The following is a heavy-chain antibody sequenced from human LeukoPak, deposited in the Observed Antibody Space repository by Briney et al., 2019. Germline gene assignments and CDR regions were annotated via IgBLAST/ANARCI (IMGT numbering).Heavy chain of an antibody. D-gene: IGHD3-10*01. CDR3: ARGGVYYGSGSYYPRD. CDR1: GFTFDDYG. J-gene: IGHJ4*02. CDR2: INWNGGST. V-gene: IGHV3-20*04. Sequence: AGGSLRLSCAASGFTFDDYGMSWVRQAPGKGLEWVSGINWNGGSTGYADSVKGRFTISRDNAKNSLYLQMNSLRAEDTALYYCARGGVYYGSGSYYPRDWGQGTLVTVSS.